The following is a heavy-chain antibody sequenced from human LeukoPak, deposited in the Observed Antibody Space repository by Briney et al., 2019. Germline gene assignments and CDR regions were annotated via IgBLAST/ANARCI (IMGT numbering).Heavy chain of an antibody. J-gene: IGHJ4*02. Sequence: SETLSLTCTVSGGSISSGDYYWSWIRQPPGKGLEWIGYIYYSGSTYYNPSLKSRVTISVDTSKYQFSLKLSSVTAADTAVYYCAREGAYYYDSSGNNYWGQGTLVTVSS. D-gene: IGHD3-22*01. CDR1: GGSISSGDYY. CDR2: IYYSGST. CDR3: AREGAYYYDSSGNNY. V-gene: IGHV4-30-4*08.